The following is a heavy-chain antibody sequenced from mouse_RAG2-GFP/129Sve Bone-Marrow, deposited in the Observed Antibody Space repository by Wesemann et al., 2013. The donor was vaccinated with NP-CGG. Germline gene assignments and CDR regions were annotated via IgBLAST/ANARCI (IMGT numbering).Heavy chain of an antibody. D-gene: IGHD4-1*01. Sequence: KGLEWLANIWWNDDKYYNSALKSRLTISKDTSNNQVFLKISSVDTADTATYYCAQITGTGDYWGQGTTLTVSS. CDR2: IWWNDDK. J-gene: IGHJ2*01. CDR3: AQITGTGDY. V-gene: IGHV8-5*01.